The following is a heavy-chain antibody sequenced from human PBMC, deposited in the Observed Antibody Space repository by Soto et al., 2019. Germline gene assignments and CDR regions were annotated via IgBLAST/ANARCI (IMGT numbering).Heavy chain of an antibody. CDR3: ARDWVDSSGYYQYYYGMDV. Sequence: SQTLSLTCAISGDSVSSNSAAWNWIRQSPSRGLEWLGRTYYRSKWYNDYAVSVKSRITINPDTSKNQFSLQPNSVTPEDTAVYYCARDWVDSSGYYQYYYGMDVWGQGTTVTVS. CDR1: GDSVSSNSAA. CDR2: TYYRSKWYN. V-gene: IGHV6-1*01. D-gene: IGHD3-22*01. J-gene: IGHJ6*02.